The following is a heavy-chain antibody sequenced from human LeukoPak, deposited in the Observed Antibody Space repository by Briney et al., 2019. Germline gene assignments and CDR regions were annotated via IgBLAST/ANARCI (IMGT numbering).Heavy chain of an antibody. CDR3: ARTWQWLVLSSGQTFDY. J-gene: IGHJ4*02. CDR2: VDYTGIT. V-gene: IGHV4-39*01. Sequence: SETLSLTCTVSGGSISSSGYYWGWIRQPPGKGLEWIGSVDYTGITSHSPSLKSRVTISVDTSKNQFALKVSSVSAADTGVYYCARTWQWLVLSSGQTFDYWGQGTLVTVSS. CDR1: GGSISSSGYY. D-gene: IGHD6-19*01.